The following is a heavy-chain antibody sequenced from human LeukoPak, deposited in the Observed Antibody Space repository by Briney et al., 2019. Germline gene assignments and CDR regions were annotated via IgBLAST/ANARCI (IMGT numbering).Heavy chain of an antibody. J-gene: IGHJ4*02. V-gene: IGHV3-15*01. CDR3: AKDPTLVLIAARPGVDY. Sequence: GGSLRLSCAASEFTFSNTWMHWVRQAPGKGLEWVGRIKSNKDGGTTDYASPVIGRFTISRDDSKNTLYLQMDSLRAEDTAVYYCAKDPTLVLIAARPGVDYWGQGTLVTVSS. CDR1: EFTFSNTW. D-gene: IGHD6-6*01. CDR2: IKSNKDGGTT.